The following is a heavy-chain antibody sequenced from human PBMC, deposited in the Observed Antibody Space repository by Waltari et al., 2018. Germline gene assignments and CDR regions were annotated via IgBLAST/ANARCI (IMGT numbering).Heavy chain of an antibody. CDR3: ARKNSGWYSYFQH. CDR2: INHRGSN. Sequence: QVQLQQWGAGLLKPSETLSLTCAVYGGSFSGYYWSWIRQPPGKGLVWIGGINHRGSNNYNPSLKSRVTISVDTSKNQFSLKLSSVTAADTALYYCARKNSGWYSYFQHWGQGTLVTVSS. CDR1: GGSFSGYY. J-gene: IGHJ1*01. D-gene: IGHD6-19*01. V-gene: IGHV4-34*01.